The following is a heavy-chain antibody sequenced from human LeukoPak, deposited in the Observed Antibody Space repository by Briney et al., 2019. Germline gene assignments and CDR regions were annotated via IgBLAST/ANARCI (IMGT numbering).Heavy chain of an antibody. V-gene: IGHV3-21*01. CDR2: ISSSGNYI. D-gene: IGHD6-19*01. CDR3: VRASTSYGSGLDAFDI. Sequence: GGSLRLSCAASGFTFSSYSMNWVRQAPGKGLEWVSSISSSGNYIYYADSMKGRFSISRDNAKNSLFLQMNSLRAEDTAVYHCVRASTSYGSGLDAFDIWGQGTMVTVSS. J-gene: IGHJ3*02. CDR1: GFTFSSYS.